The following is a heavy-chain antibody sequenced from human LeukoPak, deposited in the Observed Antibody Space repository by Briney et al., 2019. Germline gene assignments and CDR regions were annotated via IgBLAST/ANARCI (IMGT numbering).Heavy chain of an antibody. CDR1: GGSVSSGSYY. D-gene: IGHD6-13*01. Sequence: PSETLSLTCTVSGGSVSSGSYYWSWIRQPPGKGLEWIGYIYYSGSTNYNPSLKSRVTISVDTSKNQFSLKLSSVTAVDTAVYYCARAGIAAAGDWDYFDYWGQGTLVTVSS. J-gene: IGHJ4*02. CDR3: ARAGIAAAGDWDYFDY. CDR2: IYYSGST. V-gene: IGHV4-61*01.